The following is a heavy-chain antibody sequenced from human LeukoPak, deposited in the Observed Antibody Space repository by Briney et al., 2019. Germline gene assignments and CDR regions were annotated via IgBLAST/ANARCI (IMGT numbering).Heavy chain of an antibody. J-gene: IGHJ4*02. D-gene: IGHD5-24*01. CDR3: AREGRGGYNLGY. Sequence: ASVKVSCKASGYTFTSYAMHWVRQAPGQRLEWMGWINAGNGNTKYSQKFQGRVTITRDTSTSTVYMELSSLRSEDTAVYYCAREGRGGYNLGYWGQGTLVTVSS. CDR2: INAGNGNT. CDR1: GYTFTSYA. V-gene: IGHV1-3*01.